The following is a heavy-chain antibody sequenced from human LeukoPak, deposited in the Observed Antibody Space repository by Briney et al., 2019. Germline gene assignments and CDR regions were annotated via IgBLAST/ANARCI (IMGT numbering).Heavy chain of an antibody. D-gene: IGHD1-14*01. CDR1: GFTFSSYG. CDR2: IWYDGSKR. CDR3: ARSTGTSY. V-gene: IGHV3-33*01. J-gene: IGHJ1*01. Sequence: PGGSLRLSCAASGFTFSSYGMHWLRQGPGKGLEWVAVIWYDGSKRFYADSVQGRFTISRDSAKNSLYLQMNSLRAEDTAVYYCARSTGTSYWGQGTLVTVSS.